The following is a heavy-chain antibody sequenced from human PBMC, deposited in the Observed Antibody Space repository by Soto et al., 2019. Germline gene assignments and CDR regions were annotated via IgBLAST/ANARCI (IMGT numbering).Heavy chain of an antibody. CDR1: GGTFSSYA. V-gene: IGHV1-69*06. Sequence: SVKVSCKASGGTFSSYAISWVRQAPGQGLESMGGIIPIFGTANYAQKFQGRVTITADKSTSTAYMELSSLRSEDTAVYYCARDLATITRWFDPWGQGTLVTDSS. D-gene: IGHD5-12*01. CDR2: IIPIFGTA. J-gene: IGHJ5*02. CDR3: ARDLATITRWFDP.